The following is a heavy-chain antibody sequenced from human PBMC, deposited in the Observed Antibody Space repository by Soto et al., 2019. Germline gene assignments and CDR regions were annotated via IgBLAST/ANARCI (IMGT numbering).Heavy chain of an antibody. CDR2: INHSGST. J-gene: IGHJ5*02. D-gene: IGHD1-26*01. CDR3: ARGAVGQES. Sequence: QVQLQQWGAGLLKPSETLSLTCAVYGGSFSGYYWSWIRQPPGKGLEWIGEINHSGSTNYNPSLKSRVTTSVDTSKNQFSRKLSYETAADTAVYYCARGAVGQESWGEGTLVTVSS. CDR1: GGSFSGYY. V-gene: IGHV4-34*01.